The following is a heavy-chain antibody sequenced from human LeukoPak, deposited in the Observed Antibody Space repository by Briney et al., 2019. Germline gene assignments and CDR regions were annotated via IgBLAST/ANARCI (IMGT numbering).Heavy chain of an antibody. V-gene: IGHV3-9*01. CDR2: ISWNSGSI. CDR1: GFPFDDYA. D-gene: IGHD6-6*01. Sequence: SLRLSCAASGFPFDDYAMHWVRQAPGKGLEWVSGISWNSGSIGYADSVKGRFTISRDNAKDSLYLQMNSLRAEDTALYYCAKERRRSSSSGLVDYWGQGTLVTVSS. J-gene: IGHJ4*02. CDR3: AKERRRSSSSGLVDY.